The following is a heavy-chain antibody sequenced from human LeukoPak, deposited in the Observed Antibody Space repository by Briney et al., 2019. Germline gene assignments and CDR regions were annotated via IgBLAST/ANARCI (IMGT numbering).Heavy chain of an antibody. V-gene: IGHV3-33*01. D-gene: IGHD1-1*01. CDR1: GFIFSNDA. CDR2: IWFDGSNK. Sequence: GRSLRLSCAASGFIFSNDAMHWIRQAPGKGLEWVAFIWFDGSNKHYADSVKGRFTISRDNSEDTLYLQMNSLRAEDTAVYYCVRDPSGSGFAFDSWGQGALVTVSS. J-gene: IGHJ4*02. CDR3: VRDPSGSGFAFDS.